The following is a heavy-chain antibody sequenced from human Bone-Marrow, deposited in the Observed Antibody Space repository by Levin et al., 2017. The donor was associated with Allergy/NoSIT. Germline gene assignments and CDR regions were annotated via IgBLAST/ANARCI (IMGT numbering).Heavy chain of an antibody. D-gene: IGHD3-10*01. CDR1: GFTFNSYA. Sequence: PGGSLRLSCAVSGFTFNSYAMSWVRQAPGKVLEWVATISLTGGTKYLADSVKGRFSVSRDNSKNTLYLEMNSLRVEDTALYFCAKEIGAGNSDWLYYFDYWGQGTPVTVSS. CDR2: ISLTGGTK. CDR3: AKEIGAGNSDWLYYFDY. J-gene: IGHJ4*02. V-gene: IGHV3-23*01.